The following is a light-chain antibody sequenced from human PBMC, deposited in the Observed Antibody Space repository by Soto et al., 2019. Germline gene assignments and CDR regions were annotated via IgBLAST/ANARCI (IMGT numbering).Light chain of an antibody. J-gene: IGLJ2*01. CDR1: GSTIGSKY. Sequence: QSVLTQPPSASGTPGQRVTISCSGAGSTIGSKYVYWYQQLPGTAPKLLMYRNNQRPSGVPDRFSGSKSGTSASLAISGLRSEDEADYYCAAWDAGVSGPAFGGGTKVTVL. CDR2: RNN. CDR3: AAWDAGVSGPA. V-gene: IGLV1-47*01.